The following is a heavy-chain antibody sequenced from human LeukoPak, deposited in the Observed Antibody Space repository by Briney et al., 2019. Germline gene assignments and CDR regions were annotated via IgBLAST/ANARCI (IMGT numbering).Heavy chain of an antibody. D-gene: IGHD5-18*01. Sequence: GGSLRLSCAASGFSFPYGMSWVRQAPGKGLEWVSGITNSGENTYYADSVKGRFTISRDNSKNTLFLEMNSLRVEDTAVYYCAKATGYLLWGQGTLVPVSS. CDR1: GFSFPYG. V-gene: IGHV3-23*01. CDR3: AKATGYLL. J-gene: IGHJ4*02. CDR2: ITNSGENT.